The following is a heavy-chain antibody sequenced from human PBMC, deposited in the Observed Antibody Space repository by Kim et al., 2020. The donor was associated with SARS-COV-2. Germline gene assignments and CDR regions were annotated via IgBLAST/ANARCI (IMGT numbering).Heavy chain of an antibody. D-gene: IGHD1-20*01. CDR2: ITASDHNA. V-gene: IGHV3-23*01. CDR3: AKGKDAYNRHHFDY. CDR1: GFTFNTND. J-gene: IGHJ4*02. Sequence: GGSLRLSCEASGFTFNTNDMSWVRQGPGKGLEWVSAITASDHNANYADSVRGRFTISRDNSKNMLYLQLNSLRAEDAAIYYCAKGKDAYNRHHFDYWGQG.